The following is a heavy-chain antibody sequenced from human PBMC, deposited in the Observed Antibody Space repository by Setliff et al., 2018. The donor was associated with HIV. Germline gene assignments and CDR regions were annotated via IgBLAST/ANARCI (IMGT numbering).Heavy chain of an antibody. CDR1: GYTFISYG. D-gene: IGHD2-21*01. V-gene: IGHV1-18*01. CDR2: INLYKDDT. Sequence: ASVKVSCKASGYTFISYGISWVRQAPGQGLEWMGSINLYKDDTHYAQKFQDRVAMTADTSTNTVYMELRSLRSDDTAVYYCARYALCSDDCSDEGADIWGQGTLVTVSS. CDR3: ARYALCSDDCSDEGADI. J-gene: IGHJ4*02.